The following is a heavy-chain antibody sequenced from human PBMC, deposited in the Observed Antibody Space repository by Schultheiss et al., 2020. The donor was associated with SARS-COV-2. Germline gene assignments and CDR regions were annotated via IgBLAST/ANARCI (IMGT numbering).Heavy chain of an antibody. Sequence: GGSLRLSCAASGFTFSSYAMSWVRQAPGKGLEWVSAISGSGGSTYYADSVKGRFTISRDNSKNTLYLQMNSLRAEDTAVYYCARHEPDCSGGSCHGYYYYGMDVWGQGTTVTVSS. CDR1: GFTFSSYA. CDR3: ARHEPDCSGGSCHGYYYYGMDV. V-gene: IGHV3-23*01. CDR2: ISGSGGST. D-gene: IGHD2-15*01. J-gene: IGHJ6*02.